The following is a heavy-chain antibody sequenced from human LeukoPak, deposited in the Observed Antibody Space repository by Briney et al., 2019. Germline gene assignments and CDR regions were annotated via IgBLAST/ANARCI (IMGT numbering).Heavy chain of an antibody. J-gene: IGHJ4*02. V-gene: IGHV4-38-2*02. Sequence: SETLSLTCTVSGYSISSGYYWGWIRQPPGEGLEWIGSISQSGSTYYNLSLKSRVTISVDTSKNQFSLKLSSVTAADTAVYYCARDVREGVLDYWGQGTLVTVSS. CDR3: ARDVREGVLDY. CDR2: ISQSGST. CDR1: GYSISSGYY. D-gene: IGHD3-10*01.